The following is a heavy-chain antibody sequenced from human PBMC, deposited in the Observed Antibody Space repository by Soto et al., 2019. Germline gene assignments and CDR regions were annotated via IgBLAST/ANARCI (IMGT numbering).Heavy chain of an antibody. Sequence: PSETLSLTCTVSGGSVSSGDYYWSWIRQPPGKGLEWIGYIYYSGNTYYNSSLKSRITISVDTSKNQFSLKLSSVTAADTAVYYWARDRVGATNWFDPWGQGTLVTVSS. V-gene: IGHV4-30-4*01. J-gene: IGHJ5*02. CDR3: ARDRVGATNWFDP. D-gene: IGHD1-26*01. CDR1: GGSVSSGDYY. CDR2: IYYSGNT.